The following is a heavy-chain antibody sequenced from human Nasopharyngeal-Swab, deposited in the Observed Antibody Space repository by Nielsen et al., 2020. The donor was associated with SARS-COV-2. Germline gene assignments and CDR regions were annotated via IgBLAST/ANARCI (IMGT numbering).Heavy chain of an antibody. CDR2: FDPEDGET. CDR1: GYTLTELS. D-gene: IGHD2-21*01. CDR3: ARDSPDPSGVISGLYYYGMDV. J-gene: IGHJ6*02. V-gene: IGHV1-24*01. Sequence: ASVKVSCKVSGYTLTELSMHWVRQAPGKGLEWMGGFDPEDGETIYAQKFQGRVTMTEDKSTSTAYMELSSLRSEDTAVYYCARDSPDPSGVISGLYYYGMDVWGQGTTVTVSS.